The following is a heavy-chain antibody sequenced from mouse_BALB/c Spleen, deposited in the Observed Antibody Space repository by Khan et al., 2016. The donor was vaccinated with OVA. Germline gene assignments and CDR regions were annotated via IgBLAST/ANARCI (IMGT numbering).Heavy chain of an antibody. V-gene: IGHV1-77*01. J-gene: IGHJ3*01. CDR3: ARRNYFGYTLAY. CDR1: GYTFTDYY. CDR2: ISPGSGDT. D-gene: IGHD1-2*01. Sequence: VQLQESGAELARPGASVKLSCTASGYTFTDYYINWVKQRPGQGLEWIGEISPGSGDTYYNERFMGKATLTADKSSSTAYMQLSSLTSEASAVYFCARRNYFGYTLAYWGQGTLVTVSA.